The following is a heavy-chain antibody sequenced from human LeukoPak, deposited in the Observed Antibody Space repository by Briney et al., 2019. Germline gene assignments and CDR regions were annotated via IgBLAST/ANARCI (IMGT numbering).Heavy chain of an antibody. CDR1: GFTFSDYY. V-gene: IGHV3-11*01. CDR2: ISSSGSTI. Sequence: PGGSLRLSCAASGFTFSDYYMSWIRQAPGKGLEWVSYISSSGSTIYYADSVKGRFTISRDNAKNSLYLQMNSLRAEDTAVYYCARDSSGYFHYYYGMDVWGQGTTVTVSS. J-gene: IGHJ6*02. D-gene: IGHD3-22*01. CDR3: ARDSSGYFHYYYGMDV.